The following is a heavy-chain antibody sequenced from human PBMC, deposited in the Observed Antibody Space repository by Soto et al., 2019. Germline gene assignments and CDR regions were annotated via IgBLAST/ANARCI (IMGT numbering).Heavy chain of an antibody. CDR3: ARSLRSAAGWSFDV. CDR2: KPISGST. D-gene: IGHD6-19*01. CDR1: GGSMSDYF. Sequence: SETLSLTCTVSGGSMSDYFWTWIRLPAGKRLEWIGRKPISGSTDYNPSLKGRASMSVDTSKNQFSLRLISVTAADTALYYCARSLRSAAGWSFDVWGQGILVTVSS. J-gene: IGHJ4*02. V-gene: IGHV4-4*07.